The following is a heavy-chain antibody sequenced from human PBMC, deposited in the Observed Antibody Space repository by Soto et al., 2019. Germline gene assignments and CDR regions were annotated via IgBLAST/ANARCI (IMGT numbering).Heavy chain of an antibody. D-gene: IGHD2-2*01. V-gene: IGHV2-5*02. Sequence: QITLKESGPTLVNPTQTLTLTCTFSGFSLSTTAEGVGWIRQPPGKALEWLALIYWDDDERYSPSLKSRLTITKHTSKNQVVLTMTNVDPVDTATYYCAHGSCSSADCYPNPYLDYWGQGILVTVSS. CDR3: AHGSCSSADCYPNPYLDY. J-gene: IGHJ4*02. CDR2: IYWDDDE. CDR1: GFSLSTTAEG.